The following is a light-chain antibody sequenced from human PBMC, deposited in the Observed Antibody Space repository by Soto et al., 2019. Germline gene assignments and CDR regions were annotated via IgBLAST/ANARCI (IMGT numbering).Light chain of an antibody. J-gene: IGLJ3*02. CDR3: GTWDSSLSAVV. CDR2: ENY. CDR1: SSNIGNNY. Sequence: QSVLTQPPSVSAAPGQKVTISCSGSSSNIGNNYVSWYQQLPGTAPKLLIYENYNRPSGIPDRFSGSKSGASATLGITGLQTGDEADYYCGTWDSSLSAVVFGGGTKLTVL. V-gene: IGLV1-51*02.